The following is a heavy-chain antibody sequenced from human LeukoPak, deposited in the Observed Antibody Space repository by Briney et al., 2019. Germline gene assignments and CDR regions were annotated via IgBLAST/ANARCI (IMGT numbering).Heavy chain of an antibody. J-gene: IGHJ4*02. CDR1: GGSTSSSSYY. D-gene: IGHD4-17*01. Sequence: SETLSLTCTVSGGSTSSSSYYWGWIRQPPGKGLEWIGSIYYSGSTYYNPSLKSRDTISVDTSKNQFSLKLSSVTAADTAVYYCARVVPYGDYPSYFDYWGQGTLVTVSS. V-gene: IGHV4-39*01. CDR2: IYYSGST. CDR3: ARVVPYGDYPSYFDY.